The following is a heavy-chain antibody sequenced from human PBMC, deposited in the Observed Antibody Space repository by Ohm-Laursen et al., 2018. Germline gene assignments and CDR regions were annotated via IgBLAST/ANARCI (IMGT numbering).Heavy chain of an antibody. CDR2: IYYNGNA. V-gene: IGHV4-31*03. Sequence: TLSLTCSVSGGSISSGGYYWSWIRQRPGKGLEWIGYIYYNGNADYNPSLRSRVTISVDTSKNQFSLNLRSLTAADTAVYYCARYYFDATGYQGHYYYYGMDVWGQGTTVTVSS. J-gene: IGHJ6*02. CDR3: ARYYFDATGYQGHYYYYGMDV. D-gene: IGHD3-22*01. CDR1: GGSISSGGYY.